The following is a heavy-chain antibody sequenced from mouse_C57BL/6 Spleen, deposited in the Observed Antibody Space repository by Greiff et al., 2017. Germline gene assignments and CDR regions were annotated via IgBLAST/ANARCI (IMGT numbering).Heavy chain of an antibody. Sequence: VQLKESGPGLVQPSQSLSITCTVSGFSLTSYGVHWVRQSPGKGLEWLGVIWSGGSTDYNAAFISRLSISKDNSKSQVFFKMNSLQADDTAIYYCARRYDYDEYFDVWGTGTTVTVSS. V-gene: IGHV2-2*01. J-gene: IGHJ1*03. D-gene: IGHD2-4*01. CDR3: ARRYDYDEYFDV. CDR2: IWSGGST. CDR1: GFSLTSYG.